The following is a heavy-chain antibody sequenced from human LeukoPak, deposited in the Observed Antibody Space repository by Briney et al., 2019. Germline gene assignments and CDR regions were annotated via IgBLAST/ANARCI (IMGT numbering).Heavy chain of an antibody. J-gene: IGHJ4*02. V-gene: IGHV3-74*01. CDR2: INSDGSST. Sequence: GGSLRLSSAASGFTFSNYWMHWVRQAPGKGLVWVSRINSDGSSTTYADSVKGRFTISRDNAKNTLYLQMNSLRAEDTAVYYCAKDIAYDFWSGPNYYFDYWGQGTLVTVSS. CDR3: AKDIAYDFWSGPNYYFDY. CDR1: GFTFSNYW. D-gene: IGHD3-3*01.